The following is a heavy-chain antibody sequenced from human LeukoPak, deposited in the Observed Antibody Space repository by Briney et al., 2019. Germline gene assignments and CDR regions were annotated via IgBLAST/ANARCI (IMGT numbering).Heavy chain of an antibody. Sequence: ASVKVSCKASGYTFTSYGISWVRQAPGRGLEWMGWISAYNGNTNYAQKLQGRVTMTTDTSTSTAYMELRSLRSDDTAVYYCARAPDILTGYYIPASLYYYYGMDVWGQGTTVTVSS. CDR1: GYTFTSYG. CDR3: ARAPDILTGYYIPASLYYYYGMDV. V-gene: IGHV1-18*01. CDR2: ISAYNGNT. D-gene: IGHD3-9*01. J-gene: IGHJ6*02.